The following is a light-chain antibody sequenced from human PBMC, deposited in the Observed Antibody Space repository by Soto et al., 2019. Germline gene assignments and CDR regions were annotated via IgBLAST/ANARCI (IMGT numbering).Light chain of an antibody. CDR1: QSVSSY. CDR3: QQRSNWL. V-gene: IGKV3-11*01. CDR2: DAS. J-gene: IGKJ4*01. Sequence: EIVLTQSPATLSLSPGERATLSCRASQSVSSYLAWYQQKPGQAPRLLIYDASNRATGIPARFSGSGSGTDFTLTISSLAPEDFAVYYCQQRSNWLFGGGTKVEIK.